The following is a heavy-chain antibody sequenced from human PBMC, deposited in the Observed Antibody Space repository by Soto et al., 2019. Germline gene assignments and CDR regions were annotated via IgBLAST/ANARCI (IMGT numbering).Heavy chain of an antibody. Sequence: QVQLVQSGAEVKKPGASVKVSCKASGYTFTSYDINWVRQATGQGLEWMGWMNPNSGNTGYAQKFQGRVTMTRNTSISTAYMELSSLRSEDTAVYYGARLGLVITSSSGSLDGMDVWGKVPTVTVSA. V-gene: IGHV1-8*01. D-gene: IGHD3-16*01. J-gene: IGHJ6*04. CDR2: MNPNSGNT. CDR3: ARLGLVITSSSGSLDGMDV. CDR1: GYTFTSYD.